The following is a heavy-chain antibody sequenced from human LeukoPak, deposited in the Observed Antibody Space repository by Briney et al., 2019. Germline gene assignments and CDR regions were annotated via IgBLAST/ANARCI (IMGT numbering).Heavy chain of an antibody. CDR3: ARDHGYYYYYYMDV. V-gene: IGHV3-20*04. J-gene: IGHJ6*03. CDR2: INWNGGST. CDR1: GFTFDDYG. Sequence: GGSLRLSCAASGFTFDDYGLSWVRQAPGKGLEWVSGINWNGGSTGYADSVKGRFTISRDNAKNSLYLQMSSLRAEDTALYYCARDHGYYYYYYMDVWGKGTTVTVSS.